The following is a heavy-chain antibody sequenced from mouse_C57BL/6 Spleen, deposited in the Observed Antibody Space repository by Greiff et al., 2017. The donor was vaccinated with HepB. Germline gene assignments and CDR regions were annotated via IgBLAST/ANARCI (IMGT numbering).Heavy chain of an antibody. Sequence: LVESGAELVRPGTSVKMSCKASGYTFTNYWIGWAKQRPGHGLEWIGDIYPGGGYTNYNEKFKGKATLTADKSSSTAYMQFSSLTSEDSAIYYCARGDDYVLFAYRGQGTLVTVSA. V-gene: IGHV1-63*01. CDR3: ARGDDYVLFAY. CDR1: GYTFTNYW. J-gene: IGHJ3*01. CDR2: IYPGGGYT. D-gene: IGHD2-4*01.